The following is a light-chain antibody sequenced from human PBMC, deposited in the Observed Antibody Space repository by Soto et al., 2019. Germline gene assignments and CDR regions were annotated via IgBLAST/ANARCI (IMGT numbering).Light chain of an antibody. Sequence: EIVMKQSPATLSVSPGERATLSCRASQSVSSNLAWYQQKPGQAPRLLIYGASIRATGIPARFSGSGSGTEFTLTINSLQSEDSAVYYCQQHNQWPITFGQGTRLEIK. CDR2: GAS. CDR3: QQHNQWPIT. V-gene: IGKV3-15*01. J-gene: IGKJ5*01. CDR1: QSVSSN.